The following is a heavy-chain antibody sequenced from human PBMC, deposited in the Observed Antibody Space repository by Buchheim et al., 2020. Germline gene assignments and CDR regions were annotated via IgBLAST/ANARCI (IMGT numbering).Heavy chain of an antibody. CDR2: ISGSGGST. V-gene: IGHV3-23*01. Sequence: EVQLLESGGGLVQPGGSLRLSCAASGFTFSSYAMSWVRQAPGKGLEWVSAISGSGGSTYYADSVKGRFTISRDNSKNTLYLQMNSLRAEDTAVYYCAKGLRYYDFWSGYYTQNGMDVWGQGTT. CDR3: AKGLRYYDFWSGYYTQNGMDV. J-gene: IGHJ6*02. CDR1: GFTFSSYA. D-gene: IGHD3-3*01.